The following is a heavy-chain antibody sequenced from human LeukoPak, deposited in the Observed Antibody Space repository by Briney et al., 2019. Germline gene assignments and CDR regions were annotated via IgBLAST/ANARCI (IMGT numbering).Heavy chain of an antibody. J-gene: IGHJ4*02. D-gene: IGHD6-19*01. CDR1: GFTFSSYA. CDR2: ISGSGGST. V-gene: IGHV3-23*01. CDR3: AKDKGGIAVAGNFDY. Sequence: PGGSLRLSCAASGFTFSSYAMSWVRQAPGKGLERVSAISGSGGSTYYADSVKGRFTISRDNSKNTLYLQMNSLRAEDTAVYYCAKDKGGIAVAGNFDYWGQGTLVTVSS.